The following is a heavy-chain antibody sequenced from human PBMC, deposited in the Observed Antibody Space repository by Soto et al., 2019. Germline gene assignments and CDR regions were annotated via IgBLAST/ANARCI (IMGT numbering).Heavy chain of an antibody. CDR1: GFTFSSYA. V-gene: IGHV3-23*01. CDR2: ISGSGGST. J-gene: IGHJ4*02. CDR3: AKDRNVVVPAAIIY. D-gene: IGHD2-2*02. Sequence: GGSLRLSCAASGFTFSSYAMSWVRQAPGKGLEWVSAISGSGGSTYYADSVKGRFTISRDNSKNPLYLQMNSLRAEDTAVYYCAKDRNVVVPAAIIYWGQGTLVTVSS.